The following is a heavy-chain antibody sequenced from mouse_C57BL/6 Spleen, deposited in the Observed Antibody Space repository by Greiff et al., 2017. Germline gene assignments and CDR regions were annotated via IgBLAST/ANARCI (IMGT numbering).Heavy chain of an antibody. CDR1: GYAFTNYL. Sequence: VQLQQSGAELVRPGTSVKVSCKASGYAFTNYLIEWVKQRPGQGLEWIGVINPGSGGTNYNEKFKGKATLTADKSSSTAYMQLSSLTSEDSAVYFCATAQATYYFDYWGQGTTLTVSS. CDR3: ATAQATYYFDY. CDR2: INPGSGGT. J-gene: IGHJ2*01. V-gene: IGHV1-54*01. D-gene: IGHD3-2*02.